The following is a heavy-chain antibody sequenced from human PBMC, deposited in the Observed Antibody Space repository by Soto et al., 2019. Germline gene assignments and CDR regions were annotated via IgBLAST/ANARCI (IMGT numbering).Heavy chain of an antibody. Sequence: SVKVSCKASEDTFRNYAISWVRQAPGQGLEWMGGIIPIFGTANYAQKFQGRVTITADTSANTVYLELSSLRSEDTAVYYCASTKHDSSAYYYWYLGFWDRRPL. V-gene: IGHV1-69*06. D-gene: IGHD3-22*01. CDR2: IIPIFGTA. CDR1: EDTFRNYA. J-gene: IGHJ2*01. CDR3: ASTKHDSSAYYYWYLGF.